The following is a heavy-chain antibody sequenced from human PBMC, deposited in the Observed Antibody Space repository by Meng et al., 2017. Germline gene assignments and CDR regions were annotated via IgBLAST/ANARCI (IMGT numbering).Heavy chain of an antibody. D-gene: IGHD1-26*01. V-gene: IGHV3-23*01. CDR1: GFTFSSYA. Sequence: GGSLRLSCAASGFTFSSYAMSWVRQAPGKGLEWVSAISGSGGSTYYADSVKGRFTISRDNSKNTLYLQMNSLRAEGTAVYYCAKDLGGSYYYYGMDVWGQGTTVTVSS. CDR3: AKDLGGSYYYYGMDV. CDR2: ISGSGGST. J-gene: IGHJ6*02.